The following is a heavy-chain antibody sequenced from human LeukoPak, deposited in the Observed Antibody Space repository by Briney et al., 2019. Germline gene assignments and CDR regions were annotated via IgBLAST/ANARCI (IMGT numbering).Heavy chain of an antibody. CDR2: IQSSATNK. D-gene: IGHD3-3*01. CDR1: GFMFSSCD. CDR3: VKVDNDWSNLDY. Sequence: GGSLRLSCAASGFMFSSCDMHWVRQAPGKGLEWVAFIQSSATNKYYADSLKGRFTISRDNSKNMLYLQMDSLRADDTAVYYCVKVDNDWSNLDYWGKGQLVTVHS. J-gene: IGHJ4*02. V-gene: IGHV3-30*02.